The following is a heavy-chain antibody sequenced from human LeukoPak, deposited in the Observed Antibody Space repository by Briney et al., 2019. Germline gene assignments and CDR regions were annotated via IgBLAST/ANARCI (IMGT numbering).Heavy chain of an antibody. Sequence: SETLSLTCGVSGGSISNTNWGSWVRQPPGQGLEWIGEISLTGLTHYNPSLESRVTVSLDKSKNQLSLNLTSVTAADTAVYYCARVGRYYGSGTFYYFDYWGQGTLLTVSS. CDR1: GGSISNTNW. CDR3: ARVGRYYGSGTFYYFDY. J-gene: IGHJ4*02. V-gene: IGHV4-4*02. CDR2: ISLTGLT. D-gene: IGHD3-10*01.